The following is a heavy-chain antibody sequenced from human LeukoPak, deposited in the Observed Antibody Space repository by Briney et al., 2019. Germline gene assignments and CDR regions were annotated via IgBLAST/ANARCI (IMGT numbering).Heavy chain of an antibody. CDR3: ARDGVYNWFDP. Sequence: PSQTLSLTCTVSGGSISSGGYYWSWIRQHPGKGLEWIGRIYTSGSTNYNPSLKSRVTMSVDTSKNQFSLKLSSVTAADTAVYYCARDGVYNWFDPWGQGTLVTVSS. V-gene: IGHV4-61*02. CDR2: IYTSGST. J-gene: IGHJ5*02. CDR1: GGSISSGGYY.